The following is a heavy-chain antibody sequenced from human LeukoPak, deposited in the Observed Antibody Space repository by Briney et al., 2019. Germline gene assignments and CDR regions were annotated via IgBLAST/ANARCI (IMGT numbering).Heavy chain of an antibody. CDR3: ARGQQQWLSNWFDP. CDR1: GYTFTSYD. J-gene: IGHJ5*02. Sequence: ASVKVSCKASGYTFTSYDINWVRQATGQGLEWMGWMNPNSGNTGYAQKFQGRVTMTRNTSISTAYMELSSLRSEDTAVYYCARGQQQWLSNWFDPWGQGALVTVSS. V-gene: IGHV1-8*01. D-gene: IGHD6-19*01. CDR2: MNPNSGNT.